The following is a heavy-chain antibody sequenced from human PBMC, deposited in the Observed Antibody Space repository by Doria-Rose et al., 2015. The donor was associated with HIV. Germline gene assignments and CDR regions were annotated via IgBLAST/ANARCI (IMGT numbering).Heavy chain of an antibody. V-gene: IGHV3-9*01. CDR3: AKAPIIGPKYYFYMDV. CDR2: SSWDSGAK. J-gene: IGHJ6*03. CDR1: GFSFESYA. Sequence: VQLVQSGGGLVQPGRSLRLSCVGSGFSFESYAMHWVRLAPGKGLEWVAGSSWDSGAKGNADSVEGRFTISRDNAKKSVYLEMRSLRPEGTAFYYCAKAPIIGPKYYFYMDVWGKGTSVTVSS. D-gene: IGHD3-3*01.